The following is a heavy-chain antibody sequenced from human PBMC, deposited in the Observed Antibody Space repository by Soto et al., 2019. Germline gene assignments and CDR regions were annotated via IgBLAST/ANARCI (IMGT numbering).Heavy chain of an antibody. CDR3: ARERKFDFWRKGLDV. CDR1: GYTFTTYD. D-gene: IGHD3-3*01. CDR2: MDPNSGST. V-gene: IGHV1-8*01. J-gene: IGHJ6*02. Sequence: ASVKVSCKASGYTFTTYDINWVRQAPGQGLEWLGWMDPNSGSTGYAQNFQGRITMTRNISRSSAHMELSSLQSEDTAVYYCARERKFDFWRKGLDVWGQGTTVTVSS.